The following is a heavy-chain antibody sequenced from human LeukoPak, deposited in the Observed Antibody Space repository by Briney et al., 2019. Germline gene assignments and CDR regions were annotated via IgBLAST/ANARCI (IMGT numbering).Heavy chain of an antibody. CDR2: ILYDGSNE. V-gene: IGHV3-30*03. CDR1: GFTFSSHG. D-gene: IGHD1-26*01. Sequence: GGSLRLSCAASGFTFSSHGMHWVRQAPGMGLEWVAFILYDGSNEYYADSVQGRFTISRDSSRNTLYLQMNSLRAEDTAVYYCARFGGRYYFDYWGQGTLVTVSS. J-gene: IGHJ4*02. CDR3: ARFGGRYYFDY.